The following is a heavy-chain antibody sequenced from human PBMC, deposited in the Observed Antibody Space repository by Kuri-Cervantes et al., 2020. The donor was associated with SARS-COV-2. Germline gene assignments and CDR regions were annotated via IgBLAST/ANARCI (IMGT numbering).Heavy chain of an antibody. D-gene: IGHD5-18*01. V-gene: IGHV4-4*07. CDR1: GGSITSYY. Sequence: GSLRLSCTVSGGSITSYYWSWIRQPPGKGLEWIGRMYTSGTTNYNPSLKGRATISLDTSKNQVSLKLSSVTAADTAVYYCARAVGYSYGFGYYYYMDVWGKGTTVTVSS. J-gene: IGHJ6*03. CDR2: MYTSGTT. CDR3: ARAVGYSYGFGYYYYMDV.